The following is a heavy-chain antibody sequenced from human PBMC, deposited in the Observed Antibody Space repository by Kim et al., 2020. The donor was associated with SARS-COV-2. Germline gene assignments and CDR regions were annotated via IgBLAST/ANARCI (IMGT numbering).Heavy chain of an antibody. CDR2: IIPIFGTA. J-gene: IGHJ3*02. CDR3: FLGCGDCYYHDAFDI. D-gene: IGHD2-21*01. CDR1: GGTFSSYA. Sequence: SVKVSCKASGGTFSSYAISWVRQAPGQGLEWMGGIIPIFGTANYAQTFQGRVTITADESTSTAYMELSSLRSEDTAVYYCFLGCGDCYYHDAFDIWGQGTMVTVSS. V-gene: IGHV1-69*13.